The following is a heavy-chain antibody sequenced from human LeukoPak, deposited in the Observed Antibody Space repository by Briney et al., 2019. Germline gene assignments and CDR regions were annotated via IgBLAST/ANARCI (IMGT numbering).Heavy chain of an antibody. CDR3: ARGRLPCSSTSCHARGPGLADY. D-gene: IGHD2-2*01. J-gene: IGHJ4*02. V-gene: IGHV1-18*01. CDR2: ISAYNGNT. Sequence: ASVKVSCKASGYTFTSYGISWVRQAPGQGLEWMGWISAYNGNTNYAQELQGRVTMTTDTSTSTAYMELRSLRSDDTAVYYCARGRLPCSSTSCHARGPGLADYWGQGTLVTVSS. CDR1: GYTFTSYG.